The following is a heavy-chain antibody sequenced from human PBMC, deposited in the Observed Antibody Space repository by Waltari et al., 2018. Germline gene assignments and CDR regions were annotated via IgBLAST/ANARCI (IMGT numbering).Heavy chain of an antibody. CDR3: ARAGQLSADALDL. J-gene: IGHJ3*01. Sequence: QVQLQESGPRLVRPTQTLSLTCSVSGASINSGHFYWTWIRQPPGKGLEWIGHIHTSGSPTYNPSLKSRLSIPADTSRNQISLRLTSVTAADTAVYYCARAGQLSADALDLWGQGTVVSVSS. CDR2: IHTSGSP. CDR1: GASINSGHFY. V-gene: IGHV4-30-4*08. D-gene: IGHD1-1*01.